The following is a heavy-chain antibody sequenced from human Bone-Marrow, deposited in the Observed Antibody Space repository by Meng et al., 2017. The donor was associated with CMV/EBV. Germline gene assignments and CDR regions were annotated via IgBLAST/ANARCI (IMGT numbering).Heavy chain of an antibody. D-gene: IGHD3-10*01. CDR2: ISSSDSTI. CDR1: GFTFSDYY. V-gene: IGHV3-11*01. CDR3: ARDTAYYYGSGSYSP. Sequence: GGSLRLSCAASGFTFSDYYMSWIRQAPGKGLEWVSYISSSDSTIYYADSVKGRFTISRDNAKNSLYLQMNSLRAEDTAVYYCARDTAYYYGSGSYSPWGQGTLVTVSS. J-gene: IGHJ5*02.